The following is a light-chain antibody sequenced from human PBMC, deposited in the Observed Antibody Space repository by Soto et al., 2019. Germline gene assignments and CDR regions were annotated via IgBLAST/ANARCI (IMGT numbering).Light chain of an antibody. J-gene: IGKJ4*01. CDR2: GAS. V-gene: IGKV3-20*01. Sequence: EIVFTQSPGPLSLSPGERATLSRRXSQSVSSSYLAWYQQKPGQAPRLLIYGASSRATGIPDRFSGSGSGTDFTLTISRLEPEDVAVYYCQQYGSSRLTFGGGTKVDIK. CDR1: QSVSSSY. CDR3: QQYGSSRLT.